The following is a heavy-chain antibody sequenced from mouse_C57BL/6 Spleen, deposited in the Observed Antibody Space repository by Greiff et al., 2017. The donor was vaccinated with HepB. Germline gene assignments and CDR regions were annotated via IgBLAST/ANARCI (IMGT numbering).Heavy chain of an antibody. V-gene: IGHV1-9*01. CDR2: ILPGSGST. J-gene: IGHJ4*01. Sequence: VQLQQSGAELVKPGASVKLSCTATGFTFTGYWIEWVQQRPGHGLEWIGEILPGSGSTNYHEKFKGKATFTADTTSNTAYLQLSSLTPEDSAIYYCARLHYGYDCEDYWGQGTSVTVSS. CDR3: ARLHYGYDCEDY. CDR1: GFTFTGYW. D-gene: IGHD2-2*01.